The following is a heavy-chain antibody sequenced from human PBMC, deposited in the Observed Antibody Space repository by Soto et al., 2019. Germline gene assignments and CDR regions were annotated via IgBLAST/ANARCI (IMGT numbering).Heavy chain of an antibody. J-gene: IGHJ5*02. CDR1: GGSISSSSYY. D-gene: IGHD6-13*01. CDR3: ASAYIAATNWFDP. V-gene: IGHV4-39*01. CDR2: IYYSGST. Sequence: QLQLQESGPGLVKPSETLSLTCTVSGGSISSSSYYWGWIRQPPGKGLEWIGSIYYSGSTYYNPSLKSRVTISVDTSKNQFSLKLSSVTAADTAVYYCASAYIAATNWFDPWGQGTLVTVSS.